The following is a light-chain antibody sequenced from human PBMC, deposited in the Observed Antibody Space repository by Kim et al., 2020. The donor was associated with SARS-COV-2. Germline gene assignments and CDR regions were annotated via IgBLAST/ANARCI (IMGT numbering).Light chain of an antibody. V-gene: IGLV4-69*01. CDR2: LSSDGSH. Sequence: QPVLTQSPSASASLGASVKLTCTLSSGHTSYAIAWHQQQPEKGPRYLMRLSSDGSHMKGDGIPDRFSGSSSGAERYLTISSLQSEDEADYYCQTWATGIRVFGGGTQLTVL. J-gene: IGLJ3*02. CDR3: QTWATGIRV. CDR1: SGHTSYA.